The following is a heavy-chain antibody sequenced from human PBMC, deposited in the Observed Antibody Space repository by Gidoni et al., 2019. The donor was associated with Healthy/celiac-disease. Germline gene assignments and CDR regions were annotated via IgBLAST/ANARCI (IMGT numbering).Heavy chain of an antibody. J-gene: IGHJ4*02. V-gene: IGHV4-31*03. CDR2: IYYSGST. Sequence: QVQLQESGPGLVTPSQTLSLTCTVSGGSISSGGYYWSWIRQHPGKGMEWIGYIYYSGSTYYNPSLKSRVTISVDTSKNQFSLKLSSVTAADTAVYYCARDPDGTGFFDYWGQGTLVTVSS. CDR1: GGSISSGGYY. D-gene: IGHD1-26*01. CDR3: ARDPDGTGFFDY.